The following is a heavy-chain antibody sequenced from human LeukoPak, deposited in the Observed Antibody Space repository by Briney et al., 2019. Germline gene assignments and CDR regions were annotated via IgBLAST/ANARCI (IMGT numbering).Heavy chain of an antibody. Sequence: ASVKDSCKASGYTFTGYYMHWVRQAPGQGLEWMGWINPNSGGTNYAQKFQGRVTMNRDTSISTAYMELSRLRSDDTAVYYCARGPLTYYYGSGSYPPQNDYWGQGTLVTVSS. CDR2: INPNSGGT. J-gene: IGHJ4*02. CDR1: GYTFTGYY. V-gene: IGHV1-2*02. CDR3: ARGPLTYYYGSGSYPPQNDY. D-gene: IGHD3-10*01.